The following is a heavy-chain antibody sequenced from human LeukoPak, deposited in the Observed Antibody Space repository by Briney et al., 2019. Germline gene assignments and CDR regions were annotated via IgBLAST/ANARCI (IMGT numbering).Heavy chain of an antibody. CDR2: ISSSSSYI. Sequence: GGSLRLSCAASGFTFSSYSMNWVRQAPGKGLEWVSSISSSSSYIYYADSVKGRFTISRDNAKNSLYLQMNSLRAEDTAVYYCARGLDIVVVVAATQPDIWGQGTMVTVSS. CDR1: GFTFSSYS. D-gene: IGHD2-15*01. J-gene: IGHJ3*02. V-gene: IGHV3-21*01. CDR3: ARGLDIVVVVAATQPDI.